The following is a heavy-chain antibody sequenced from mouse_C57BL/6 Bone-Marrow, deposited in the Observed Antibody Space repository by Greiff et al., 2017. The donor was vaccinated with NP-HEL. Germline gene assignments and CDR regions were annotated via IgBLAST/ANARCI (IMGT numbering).Heavy chain of an antibody. V-gene: IGHV5-9-1*02. J-gene: IGHJ3*01. CDR3: TRERYYGSSYLFAY. Sequence: VQLKESGEGLVKPGGSLKLSCAASGFTFSSYAMSWVRQTPEKRLEWVAYISSGGDYIYYADTVKGRFTISRDNARNTLYLQMSSLKSEDTAMYYCTRERYYGSSYLFAYWGQGTLVTVSA. CDR2: ISSGGDYI. CDR1: GFTFSSYA. D-gene: IGHD1-1*01.